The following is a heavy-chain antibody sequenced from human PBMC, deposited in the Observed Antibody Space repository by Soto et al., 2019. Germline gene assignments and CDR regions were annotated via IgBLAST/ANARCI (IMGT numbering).Heavy chain of an antibody. CDR1: GGSFSGYY. J-gene: IGHJ5*02. V-gene: IGHV4-34*01. D-gene: IGHD5-12*01. Sequence: PSETLSLTCAVYGGSFSGYYWNWIRQPPGKGLEWIGEINHSGSTNYDPSLKSRVIISVDTSKNQFSLKLSSVTAADTAVYYCASGRLMGDGYTLSWFDPWGQGTRVTLSS. CDR2: INHSGST. CDR3: ASGRLMGDGYTLSWFDP.